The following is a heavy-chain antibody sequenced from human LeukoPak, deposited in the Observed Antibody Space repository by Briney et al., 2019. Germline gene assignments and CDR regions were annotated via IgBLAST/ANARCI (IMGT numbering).Heavy chain of an antibody. CDR1: GFTVSSNY. J-gene: IGHJ4*02. CDR2: IYSGGST. D-gene: IGHD3-22*01. CDR3: ASYDSSGYYYFDY. Sequence: GGSLRLSCAASGFTVSSNYMSWVRQAPGKGLEWVSVIYSGGSTYYADSVKGRFTISGDNSKNTLYLQMNSLRAEDTAVYYCASYDSSGYYYFDYWGQGTLVTVSS. V-gene: IGHV3-66*01.